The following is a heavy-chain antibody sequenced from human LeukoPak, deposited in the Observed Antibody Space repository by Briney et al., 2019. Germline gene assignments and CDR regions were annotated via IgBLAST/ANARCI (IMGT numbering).Heavy chain of an antibody. CDR3: ARGPYSYDSSGAFDI. CDR1: GGSISNYY. V-gene: IGHV4-4*07. J-gene: IGHJ3*02. D-gene: IGHD3-22*01. Sequence: PSETLSLTCPVSGGSISNYYWSWIRQPAGKGLEWIGRIYTSGTTHYNPSLKSRVTMSVDTSKNQFSLKLSSVTAADTAVYFCARGPYSYDSSGAFDIWGQGTMVTVSS. CDR2: IYTSGTT.